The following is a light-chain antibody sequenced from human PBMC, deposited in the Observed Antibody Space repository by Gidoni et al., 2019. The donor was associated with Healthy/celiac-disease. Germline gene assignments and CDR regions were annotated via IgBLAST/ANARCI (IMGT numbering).Light chain of an antibody. CDR3: RQRSNWTRT. CDR1: QRVSSY. V-gene: IGKV3-11*01. CDR2: DAS. J-gene: IGKJ1*01. Sequence: IVLPQSPATLSLSPGERATLSCRASQRVSSYLAWYQQKPGQAPRLLIYDASNRATGLAARFSGGGAGTDFTLTISSLEPEDFAVYYCRQRSNWTRTFGQGTKVEIK.